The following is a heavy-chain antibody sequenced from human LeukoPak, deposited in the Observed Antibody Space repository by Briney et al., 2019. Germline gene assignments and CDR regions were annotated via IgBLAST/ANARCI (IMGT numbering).Heavy chain of an antibody. CDR1: GGSFSGYY. Sequence: PSETLSLTCAVYGGSFSGYYWSWIRQPPGKGLEWIGEINHSGSTNYNPSLKSRVTISVDTSKNQFSLKLSSVTAADTAVYYCARGYIVLMVYVNLYYYYYYMDVWGKGTTVTVSS. V-gene: IGHV4-34*01. J-gene: IGHJ6*03. CDR2: INHSGST. CDR3: ARGYIVLMVYVNLYYYYYYMDV. D-gene: IGHD2-8*01.